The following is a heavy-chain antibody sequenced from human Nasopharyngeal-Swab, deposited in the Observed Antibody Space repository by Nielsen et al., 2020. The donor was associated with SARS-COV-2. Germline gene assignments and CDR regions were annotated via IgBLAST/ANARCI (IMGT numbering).Heavy chain of an antibody. J-gene: IGHJ1*01. CDR2: IDTDGTIT. V-gene: IGHV3-74*01. CDR1: GFTFSTYW. D-gene: IGHD2-2*01. Sequence: GGSLRLSCAASGFTFSTYWMHWVRQPPGKGLLWVSRIDTDGTITHYADSVKGRFSISRDSSTNTLYLQMNNVRAEDTAVYYCARDLGGGYCTTTNCPGSWGQGTLVTVSS. CDR3: ARDLGGGYCTTTNCPGS.